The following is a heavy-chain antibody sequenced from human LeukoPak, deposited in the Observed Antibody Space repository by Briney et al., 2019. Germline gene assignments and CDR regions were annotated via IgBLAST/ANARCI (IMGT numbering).Heavy chain of an antibody. J-gene: IGHJ6*03. CDR3: ARGDGHDFWSGYNNMDV. D-gene: IGHD3-3*01. Sequence: GASVTVSCKASGYTFTSYGISWVRQAPGQGLEWMGWISAYNGNTHYAQKLQGRVTMTTDTSTSTVYMELRSLRSDDTAVYYCARGDGHDFWSGYNNMDVWGKGTTVTVSS. CDR2: ISAYNGNT. V-gene: IGHV1-18*01. CDR1: GYTFTSYG.